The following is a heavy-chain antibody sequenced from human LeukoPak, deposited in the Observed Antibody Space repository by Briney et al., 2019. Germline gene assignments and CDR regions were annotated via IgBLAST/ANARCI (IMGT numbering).Heavy chain of an antibody. D-gene: IGHD3-16*02. J-gene: IGHJ4*02. CDR3: AKDRSVWGSYRTTAIDY. Sequence: PGGSLRLSCAASGFTFDDYAMHWVRQAPGKGLEWVSGISWNSGSIGYADSVKGRFTISRDNAKNSLYLQMNSLRAEDTALYYCAKDRSVWGSYRTTAIDYWGQGTLVTVSS. CDR2: ISWNSGSI. CDR1: GFTFDDYA. V-gene: IGHV3-9*01.